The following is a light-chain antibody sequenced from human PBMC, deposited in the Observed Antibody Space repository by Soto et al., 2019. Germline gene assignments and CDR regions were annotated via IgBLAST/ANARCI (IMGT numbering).Light chain of an antibody. CDR3: QQTFSSPLT. CDR1: QSINNY. CDR2: AAS. V-gene: IGKV1-39*01. Sequence: DIQRAQSPSCLSASVGDRITVACRASQSINNYLSWYQQKSGKAPDRLIFAASTLASGVPSRFSGSGSGTNFTLTISGLQPEDFATYFCQQTFSSPLTFGGGTKVDIK. J-gene: IGKJ4*01.